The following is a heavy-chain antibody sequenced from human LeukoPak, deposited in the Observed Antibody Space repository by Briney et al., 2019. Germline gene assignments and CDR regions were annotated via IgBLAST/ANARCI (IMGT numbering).Heavy chain of an antibody. CDR1: GFTFSNYG. Sequence: GGTLRLSCAASGFTFSNYGMHWVRHAPGKGLEWVAVIRYDVSNKYYADSLKGRFTISRDNSKNTLYLQMNSLRAEDKAVYYCARSVDTAREWFDPWGQGTLVTVSS. CDR3: ARSVDTAREWFDP. V-gene: IGHV3-33*08. D-gene: IGHD5-18*01. J-gene: IGHJ5*02. CDR2: IRYDVSNK.